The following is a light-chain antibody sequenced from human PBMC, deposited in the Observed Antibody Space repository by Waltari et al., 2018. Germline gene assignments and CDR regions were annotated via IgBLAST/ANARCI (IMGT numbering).Light chain of an antibody. CDR2: AAS. V-gene: IGKV1-27*01. J-gene: IGKJ3*01. CDR3: QQDYSTPFT. Sequence: DIQMTQSPSSLSASVGDRVTVTCRASQGINKELNWYQQKPGKAPTLLIYAASSLQTGVSSRFSGSGSETDFTLTISSLQAADVATYYCQQDYSTPFTFGPGTKLDIK. CDR1: QGINKE.